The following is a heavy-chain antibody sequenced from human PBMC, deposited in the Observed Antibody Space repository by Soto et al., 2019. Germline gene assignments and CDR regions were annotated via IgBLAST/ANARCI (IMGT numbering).Heavy chain of an antibody. D-gene: IGHD6-19*01. J-gene: IGHJ4*02. CDR2: IYHSGST. V-gene: IGHV4-30-2*01. CDR3: ARAGDSSGPVALGY. CDR1: GGSTSSGGSS. Sequence: PSETLSLTCAVSGGSTSSGGSSWSWIRQPPGKGLEWIGYIYHSGSTYYNPSLKSRVTISVDRSKNQFSLKLSSVTAADTAVYYCARAGDSSGPVALGYWGQGTLVTVSS.